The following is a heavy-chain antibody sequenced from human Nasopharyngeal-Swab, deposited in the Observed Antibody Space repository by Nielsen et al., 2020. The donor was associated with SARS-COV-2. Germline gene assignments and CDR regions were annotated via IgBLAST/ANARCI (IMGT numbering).Heavy chain of an antibody. J-gene: IGHJ3*02. CDR3: AKDFVDTAMVNASDI. CDR1: GFTFSSYG. D-gene: IGHD5-18*01. Sequence: GESLKISCAASGFTFSSYGMHWVRQAPGKGLEWVAVISYDGSNKYYADSVKGRFTISRDNSKNTLYLQMNSLRAEDTAVYYCAKDFVDTAMVNASDIWGQGTMVTVSS. V-gene: IGHV3-30*18. CDR2: ISYDGSNK.